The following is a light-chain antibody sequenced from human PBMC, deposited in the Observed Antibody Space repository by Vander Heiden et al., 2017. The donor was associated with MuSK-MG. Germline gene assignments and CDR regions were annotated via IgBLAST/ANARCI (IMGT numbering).Light chain of an antibody. Sequence: DIVMTQSPDSLAGSLGERATINCKSSQSVLYSSNNKNYLAWYQQKPGQPPKLLIYWASTRESGVPDRFSGSGSGTQFTRNISSLQAEDVAVYYCQQYYSTPGTFGQGTKVEI. J-gene: IGKJ1*01. CDR1: QSVLYSSNNKNY. CDR3: QQYYSTPGT. CDR2: WAS. V-gene: IGKV4-1*01.